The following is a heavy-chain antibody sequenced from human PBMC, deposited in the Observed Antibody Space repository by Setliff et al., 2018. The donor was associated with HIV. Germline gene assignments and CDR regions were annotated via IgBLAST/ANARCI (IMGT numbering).Heavy chain of an antibody. CDR2: INAGNGKT. J-gene: IGHJ6*02. D-gene: IGHD1-26*01. CDR1: GYTFSTYA. CDR3: AREQVGFGPPRGMDV. Sequence: EASVKVSCKASGYTFSTYAMHWVRQAPGQRLEWMGWINAGNGKTKYSQKFQGRVTIMRDTSASTAYTELSSLRSEDTAVYYCAREQVGFGPPRGMDVWGQGTTVTVSS. V-gene: IGHV1-3*01.